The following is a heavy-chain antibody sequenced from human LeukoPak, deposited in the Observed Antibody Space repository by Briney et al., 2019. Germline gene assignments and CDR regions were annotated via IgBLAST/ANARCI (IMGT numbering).Heavy chain of an antibody. V-gene: IGHV4-59*01. CDR1: GGSISSYY. J-gene: IGHJ4*02. CDR2: IYCSGST. D-gene: IGHD6-13*01. CDR3: ARDHRYSSSWSNYFDY. Sequence: SETLSLTCTVSGGSISSYYWSWIRQPPGKGLEWIGYIYCSGSTNYNPSLKSRVTISVDTSKNQFSLKLSSVTAADTAVYYCARDHRYSSSWSNYFDYWGQGTLVTVSS.